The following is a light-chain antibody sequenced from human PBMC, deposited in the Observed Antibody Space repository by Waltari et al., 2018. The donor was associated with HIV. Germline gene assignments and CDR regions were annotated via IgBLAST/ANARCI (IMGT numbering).Light chain of an antibody. CDR1: QSLRRTY. CDR2: GAS. Sequence: EIVLTQSPATLSSSPGDGATLSCRASQSLRRTYLAWYQQKPGQAPRLLIYGASTRATGIPDRFSGRGSGTDFTLTISRLEPEDFAVYYCQQYDNSPVTFGQGTRLEIK. J-gene: IGKJ5*01. V-gene: IGKV3-20*01. CDR3: QQYDNSPVT.